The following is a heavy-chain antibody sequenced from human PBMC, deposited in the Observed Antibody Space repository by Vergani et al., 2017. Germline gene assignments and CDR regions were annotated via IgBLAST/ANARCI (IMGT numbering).Heavy chain of an antibody. CDR3: AKEGPAEEEEAVAESGFDY. CDR1: GFTFIMHA. CDR2: LSASDRRT. Sequence: EVQLLESGGDLVQPGGSLRLSCAASGFTFIMHAMSWVRQAPGKGLEWVSTLSASDRRTHYADSVKGRFTISRDNAKNSLYLQMNSLRAEDTAVYYCAKEGPAEEEEAVAESGFDYWGQGTLVTVSS. V-gene: IGHV3-23*01. D-gene: IGHD6-19*01. J-gene: IGHJ4*02.